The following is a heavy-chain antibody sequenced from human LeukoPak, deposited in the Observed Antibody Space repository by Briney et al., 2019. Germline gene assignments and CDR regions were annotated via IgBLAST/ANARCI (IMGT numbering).Heavy chain of an antibody. CDR1: GFTFSSYS. CDR2: ISSSSSYI. J-gene: IGHJ4*02. D-gene: IGHD3-3*01. V-gene: IGHV3-21*01. CDR3: ARGAPDYDFRGPFDY. Sequence: GSLRLSCAASGFTFSSYSMNWVRQAPRKGLEWVSSISSSSSYIYYADSVKGRFTISRDNAKNSLYLQMNSLRAEDTAVYYCARGAPDYDFRGPFDYWGQGTLVTVSS.